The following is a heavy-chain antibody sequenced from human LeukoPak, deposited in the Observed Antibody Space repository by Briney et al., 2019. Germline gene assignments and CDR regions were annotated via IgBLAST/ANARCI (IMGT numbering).Heavy chain of an antibody. CDR1: GYFFTSYW. D-gene: IGHD3-10*01. J-gene: IGHJ3*02. CDR3: ARSYGSGSYGGAFDI. Sequence: GESLQISCKGSGYFFTSYWIAWVRQMPGKGLEWMGIIYPGDSDTRYSPSFQGQVTMSADKSISTAYLQWSSLKASDTAMYYCARSYGSGSYGGAFDIWGQGTMVTVSS. V-gene: IGHV5-51*01. CDR2: IYPGDSDT.